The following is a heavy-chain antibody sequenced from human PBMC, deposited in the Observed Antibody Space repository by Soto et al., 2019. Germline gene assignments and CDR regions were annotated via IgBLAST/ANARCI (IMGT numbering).Heavy chain of an antibody. J-gene: IGHJ6*02. CDR2: IWSAGLI. Sequence: DVQLVETGGELIQPGGSLRLSCAASGFTVSSKYMSWVRQAPGKGLEWVSVIWSAGLIYYADSVRGRFTISRDISKNILYLEMTSLRADDTAVYYCAREAPMDVWDRGTTVTVSS. V-gene: IGHV3-53*02. CDR3: AREAPMDV. CDR1: GFTVSSKY.